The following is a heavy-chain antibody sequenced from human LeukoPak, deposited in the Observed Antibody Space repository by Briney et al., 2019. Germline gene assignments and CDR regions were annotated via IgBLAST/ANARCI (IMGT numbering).Heavy chain of an antibody. J-gene: IGHJ3*01. Sequence: GGSLRLSCAGSGFTFSNYWMSWVRQAPGKGLEWVANMKKDGSEKYYVDSVKGRFTISRDNAKNSLYLQMDSLRAEDTAVYYCTRDEFWGQGTMVTDSS. CDR1: GFTFSNYW. CDR3: TRDEF. CDR2: MKKDGSEK. V-gene: IGHV3-7*05.